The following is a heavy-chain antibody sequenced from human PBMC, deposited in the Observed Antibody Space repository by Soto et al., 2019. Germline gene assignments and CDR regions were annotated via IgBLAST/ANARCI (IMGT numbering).Heavy chain of an antibody. CDR1: WDSVASNSAA. J-gene: IGHJ5*02. CDR2: TYYRSKWYN. D-gene: IGHD6-13*01. Sequence: SQNRSITCASSWDSVASNSAAWNWIRQSPSRGLEWLGRTYYRSKWYNYYAVSVKSRITINPDTSKNQFSLQLNSVTPEDTSVYYFARESEQQLVLSWFNPWGHGTLVTVSS. CDR3: ARESEQQLVLSWFNP. V-gene: IGHV6-1*01.